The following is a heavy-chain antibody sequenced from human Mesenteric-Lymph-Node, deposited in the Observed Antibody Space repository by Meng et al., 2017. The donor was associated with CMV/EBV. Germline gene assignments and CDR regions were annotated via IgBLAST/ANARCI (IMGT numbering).Heavy chain of an antibody. Sequence: GESLKISCAASGFTFDDYGMSWVRQAPGKGLEWVSGISWNGGSTVYADSVKGRFTISKDNAKNSLYLQMNSLRAEDTAVYYCAKDYSGSYYETDYWGQGTLVTVSS. CDR1: GFTFDDYG. J-gene: IGHJ4*02. D-gene: IGHD1-26*01. V-gene: IGHV3-20*04. CDR2: ISWNGGST. CDR3: AKDYSGSYYETDY.